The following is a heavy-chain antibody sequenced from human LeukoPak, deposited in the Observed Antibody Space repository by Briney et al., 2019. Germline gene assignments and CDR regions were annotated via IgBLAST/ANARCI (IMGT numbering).Heavy chain of an antibody. CDR1: GGTFSSYA. J-gene: IGHJ6*02. CDR2: IIPILGIA. V-gene: IGHV1-69*04. Sequence: SVKVSCKASGGTFSSYAISWVRQVPGQGLEWMGRIIPILGIANYAQKFQGRVTITADKSTSTAYMELSSLRSEDTAVYYCARGIVVVTAIPYYYYYGMDVWGQGTTVTVSS. D-gene: IGHD2-21*02. CDR3: ARGIVVVTAIPYYYYYGMDV.